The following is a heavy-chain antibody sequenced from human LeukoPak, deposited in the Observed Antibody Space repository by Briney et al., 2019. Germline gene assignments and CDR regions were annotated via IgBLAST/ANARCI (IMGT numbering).Heavy chain of an antibody. Sequence: GESLQISCKGSGYSFTSYWISWVRQMPGKGLEWMGRIDPSDSYTNYSPSFQGLVTISADKSISTAYLQWSSLKASDTAMYYCAVIAAAGTGPFDYWGQGTLVTVSS. D-gene: IGHD6-13*01. J-gene: IGHJ4*02. CDR2: IDPSDSYT. CDR1: GYSFTSYW. CDR3: AVIAAAGTGPFDY. V-gene: IGHV5-10-1*01.